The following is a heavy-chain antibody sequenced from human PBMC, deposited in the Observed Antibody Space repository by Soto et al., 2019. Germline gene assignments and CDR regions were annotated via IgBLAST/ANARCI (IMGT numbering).Heavy chain of an antibody. J-gene: IGHJ6*03. Sequence: EVQLLESGGGLVQPGGSLRLSCAASGFTFSSYAMSCVRQAPGKGLEWVSAISGSGGSTYYADSVKGRFTISRDNSKNTLYLQMNSLRAEDTAVYYCAKPKLEPRYYYYMDVWGKGTTVTVSS. CDR1: GFTFSSYA. CDR2: ISGSGGST. D-gene: IGHD1-7*01. V-gene: IGHV3-23*01. CDR3: AKPKLEPRYYYYMDV.